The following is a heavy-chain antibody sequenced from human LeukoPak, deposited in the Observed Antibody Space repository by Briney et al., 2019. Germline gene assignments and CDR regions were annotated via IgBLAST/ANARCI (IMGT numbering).Heavy chain of an antibody. CDR1: GFTFSNYA. J-gene: IGHJ4*02. V-gene: IGHV3-23*01. CDR3: AKVRQRGYSYGIDY. CDR2: ISVSGGST. Sequence: GGSLRLSCAASGFTFSNYAMSWVRQAPGKGLEWVSVISVSGGSTYYANSVKGRFTISRDNPKNTLYLQMNSLRAEDTAVYYCAKVRQRGYSYGIDYWGQGTLVTVSS. D-gene: IGHD5-18*01.